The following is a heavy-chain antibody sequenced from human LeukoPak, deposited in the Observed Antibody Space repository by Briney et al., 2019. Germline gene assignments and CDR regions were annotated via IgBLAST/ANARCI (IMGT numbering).Heavy chain of an antibody. D-gene: IGHD3-16*02. Sequence: ETLSLTCTVSGGSISSYYWSWIRQPPGKGLEWIGYIYYSGSTNYNPSLKSRVTISVDTSKNQFSLKLSSVTAADTAVYYCARGQQVYDYVWGSYRSPYASDIWGQGTMVTVSS. J-gene: IGHJ3*02. CDR3: ARGQQVYDYVWGSYRSPYASDI. CDR2: IYYSGST. CDR1: GGSISSYY. V-gene: IGHV4-59*01.